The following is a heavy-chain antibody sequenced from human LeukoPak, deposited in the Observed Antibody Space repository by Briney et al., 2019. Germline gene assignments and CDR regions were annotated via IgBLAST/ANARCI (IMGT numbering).Heavy chain of an antibody. CDR2: ISSSSSYI. Sequence: PGGSLRLSCAASGFTFSSYSMNWVRQAPGKGLEWVSSISSSSSYIYYADSVKGRFTISRDNAKNSLYLQMNSLRAEDTAVYYCARVMGATKGSLFDYWGQGTLVTVSS. CDR3: ARVMGATKGSLFDY. V-gene: IGHV3-21*01. CDR1: GFTFSSYS. D-gene: IGHD1-26*01. J-gene: IGHJ4*02.